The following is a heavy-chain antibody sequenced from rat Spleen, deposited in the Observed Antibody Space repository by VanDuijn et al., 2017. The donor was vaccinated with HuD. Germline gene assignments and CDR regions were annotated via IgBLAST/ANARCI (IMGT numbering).Heavy chain of an antibody. CDR1: GFTFNNYW. J-gene: IGHJ2*01. D-gene: IGHD1-7*01. CDR2: IINTGGST. CDR3: TRIHYGYAYYFDY. V-gene: IGHV5-31*01. Sequence: EVQLVESGGGLVQPGRSLKLSCVVSGFTFNNYWMTWIRQAPGKGLEWVASIINTGGSTYYPDSVKGRFTISRDNAKSTLYLQMNSLRSEDTATYYCTRIHYGYAYYFDYWGQGVMVTVSS.